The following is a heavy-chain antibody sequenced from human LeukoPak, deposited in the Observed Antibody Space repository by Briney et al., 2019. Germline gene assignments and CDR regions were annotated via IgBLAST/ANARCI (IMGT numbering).Heavy chain of an antibody. V-gene: IGHV3-23*01. J-gene: IGHJ3*02. CDR2: ISGSGGST. CDR3: ANNPGAFDI. Sequence: GGSLRLSCAASGFTFSSYAMSCVRQAPGKGLEWVSAISGSGGSTYCADSVKGRFTISRDNSKNTLYLQMNSLRAEDTAVYYCANNPGAFDIWGQGTMVTVSS. D-gene: IGHD1-14*01. CDR1: GFTFSSYA.